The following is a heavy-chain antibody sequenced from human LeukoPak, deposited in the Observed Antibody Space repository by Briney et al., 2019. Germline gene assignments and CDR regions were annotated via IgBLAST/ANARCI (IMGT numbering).Heavy chain of an antibody. CDR1: GFTFSSYG. CDR3: ARVDVAVAGIDY. Sequence: GGSLRLSCAASGFTFSSYGMHWVRQAPGKGLEWVSSISSSSSYIYYADSVKGRFTISRDNAKNSLYLQMNSLRAEDTAVYYCARVDVAVAGIDYWGQGTLVTVSS. D-gene: IGHD6-19*01. V-gene: IGHV3-21*01. CDR2: ISSSSSYI. J-gene: IGHJ4*02.